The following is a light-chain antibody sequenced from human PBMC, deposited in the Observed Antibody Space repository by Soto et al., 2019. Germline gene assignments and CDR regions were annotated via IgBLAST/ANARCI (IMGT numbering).Light chain of an antibody. CDR2: LNSDGSH. CDR3: QTWGTGWRV. J-gene: IGLJ2*01. CDR1: SGHSSYA. Sequence: QSVLTQSPSASASLGASVKLTCTLSSGHSSYAIAWHQQQPEKGPRYLMKLNSDGSHSKGDGIPDRFSGSRSGAERYLTISSLQYEDEADYYCQTWGTGWRVFGGGTKLTVL. V-gene: IGLV4-69*01.